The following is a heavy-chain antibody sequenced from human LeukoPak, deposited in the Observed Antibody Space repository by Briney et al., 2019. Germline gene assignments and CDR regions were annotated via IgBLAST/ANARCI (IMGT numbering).Heavy chain of an antibody. D-gene: IGHD2-2*01. Sequence: SETLSLTCPVSGGSISSYYWSWIRQPAGKGLEWIGRIYTSGSTNYNPSLKSRVTMSVDTSKNQFSLKLSSVTAADTAVYYCASSPPLTRYCSSTSCYGYYYYMDVWGKGTTVTVSS. CDR1: GGSISSYY. V-gene: IGHV4-4*07. J-gene: IGHJ6*03. CDR3: ASSPPLTRYCSSTSCYGYYYYMDV. CDR2: IYTSGST.